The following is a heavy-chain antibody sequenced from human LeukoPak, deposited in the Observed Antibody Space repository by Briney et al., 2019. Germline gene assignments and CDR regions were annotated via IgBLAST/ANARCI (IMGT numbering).Heavy chain of an antibody. Sequence: GGSLRLSCAASGFTFSNYWMHWARQAPGKGLVLVSRINSDGSSTNYADSVKGRFTISRDNARNTLYLQMSTLRAEDTAVYYCCRAVVGPNVCDIWGQGTMVTVSS. CDR3: CRAVVGPNVCDI. CDR1: GFTFSNYW. V-gene: IGHV3-74*01. J-gene: IGHJ3*02. CDR2: INSDGSST. D-gene: IGHD6-19*01.